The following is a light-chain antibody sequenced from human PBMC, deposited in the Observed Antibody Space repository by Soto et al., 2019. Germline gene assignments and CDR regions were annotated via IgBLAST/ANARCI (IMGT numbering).Light chain of an antibody. CDR1: SSNIGSHY. CDR2: RNN. J-gene: IGLJ2*01. V-gene: IGLV1-47*01. CDR3: AAWDDILSGHVV. Sequence: QSVLTQPPSASGTPGQRVTISCSGSSSNIGSHYVYWYQQLPGTAPKLIIYRNNQRPSGVPDRFSGAKSGTSVCLASSGLRAEDAADYYCAAWDDILSGHVVFGGGTKLTVL.